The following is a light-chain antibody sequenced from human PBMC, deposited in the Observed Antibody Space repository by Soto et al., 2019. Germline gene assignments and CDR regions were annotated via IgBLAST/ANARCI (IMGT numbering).Light chain of an antibody. V-gene: IGKV1-27*01. J-gene: IGKJ4*01. CDR2: AAS. CDR3: QKYNSAPALT. Sequence: DIQMTQSPSSLSASVGDRVTITCRASQGISNYLDWYQQKPGKVPKLLIYAASTLQSGVPSRFSGSGSGTDFTITISNLQPEDVATYYCQKYNSAPALTFGGGTKVEIK. CDR1: QGISNY.